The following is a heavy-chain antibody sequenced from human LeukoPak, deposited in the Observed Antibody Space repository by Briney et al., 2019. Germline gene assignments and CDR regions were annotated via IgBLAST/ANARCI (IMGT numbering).Heavy chain of an antibody. J-gene: IGHJ4*02. Sequence: SETLSLTCAVYGGSFSGYYWSWIRQPPGKGLEWIGSIYYSGSTYYNPSLKSRVTISVDTSKNQFSLKLSSVTAADTAVYYCARLLVWFGELKYYYFDYWGQGTLVTVSS. CDR1: GGSFSGYY. CDR2: IYYSGST. D-gene: IGHD3-10*01. V-gene: IGHV4-34*01. CDR3: ARLLVWFGELKYYYFDY.